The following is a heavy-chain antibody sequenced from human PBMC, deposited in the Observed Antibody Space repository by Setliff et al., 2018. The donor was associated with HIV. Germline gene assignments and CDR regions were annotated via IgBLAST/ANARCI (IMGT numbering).Heavy chain of an antibody. Sequence: GSLRPSCAAPGFTFSSYWMNWVRQAPGKGPEWVANIKEDGGKKYYIDSVRGRFTISRDNAKNSLYLQMSSLRAEDTAVYYCASYGSYSSSWYYLDYWGQGTLVTVSS. V-gene: IGHV3-7*01. J-gene: IGHJ4*02. CDR3: ASYGSYSSSWYYLDY. CDR1: GFTFSSYW. D-gene: IGHD6-13*01. CDR2: IKEDGGKK.